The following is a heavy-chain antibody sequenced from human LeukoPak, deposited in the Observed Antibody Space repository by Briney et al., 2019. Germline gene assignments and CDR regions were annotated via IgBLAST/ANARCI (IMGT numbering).Heavy chain of an antibody. CDR2: IYPGDSDT. CDR3: AKGTYYYDSSGYSHGANFDY. V-gene: IGHV5-51*01. CDR1: GYSFTSYW. J-gene: IGHJ4*02. Sequence: GESLKISCKGSGYSFTSYWIGWVRQMPGKGLEWMGIIYPGDSDTRYSPSFQGQVTISADKSISTAYLQWSSLKASDTAVYYCAKGTYYYDSSGYSHGANFDYWGQGTLVTVSS. D-gene: IGHD3-22*01.